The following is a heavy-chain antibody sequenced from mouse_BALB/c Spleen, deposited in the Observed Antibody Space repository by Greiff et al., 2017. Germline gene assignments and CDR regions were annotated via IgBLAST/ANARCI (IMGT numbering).Heavy chain of an antibody. J-gene: IGHJ3*01. CDR1: GFTFSDYY. CDR2: ISDGGSYT. V-gene: IGHV5-4*02. CDR3: ARDGYRYSWFAY. D-gene: IGHD2-14*01. Sequence: EVQRVESGGGLVKPGGSLKLSCAASGFTFSDYYMYWVRQTPEKRLEWVATISDGGSYTYYPDSVKGRFTISRDNAKNNLYLQMSSLKSEDTAMYYCARDGYRYSWFAYWGQGTLVTVSA.